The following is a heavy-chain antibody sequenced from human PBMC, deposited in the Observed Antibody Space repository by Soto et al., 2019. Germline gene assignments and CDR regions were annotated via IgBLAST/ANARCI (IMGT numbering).Heavy chain of an antibody. CDR2: VHHSVTT. J-gene: IGHJ1*01. V-gene: IGHV4-39*02. Sequence: SETLSLTCDVSGGPVGYTSFYWGWLRQSPGKGLEWIGSVHHSVTTYYNPSLKGRVTISMDTSKNQFSLRLTSVTAADTAVYYCARDTSSTSLRAEYFQFWGQGTQVTV. CDR1: GGPVGYTSFY. CDR3: ARDTSSTSLRAEYFQF. D-gene: IGHD6-13*01.